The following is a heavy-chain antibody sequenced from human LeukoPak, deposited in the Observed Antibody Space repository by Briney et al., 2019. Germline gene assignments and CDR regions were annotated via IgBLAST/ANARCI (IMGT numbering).Heavy chain of an antibody. J-gene: IGHJ4*02. Sequence: GSVNDSCKDSGYTFTGYHMHWVRQAPRQTLKCMGLINPNSGGTTSGQTFQDRVTMASDASINTASMELSSLRSADTAVYYCARSRDFYDSSGYYTCYCDFWGQGTLVTVSS. CDR1: GYTFTGYH. V-gene: IGHV1-2*02. CDR2: INPNSGGT. D-gene: IGHD3-22*01. CDR3: ARSRDFYDSSGYYTCYCDF.